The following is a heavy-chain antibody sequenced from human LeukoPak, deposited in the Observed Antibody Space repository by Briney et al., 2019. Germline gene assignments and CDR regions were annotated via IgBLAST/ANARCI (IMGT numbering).Heavy chain of an antibody. CDR2: IYPADSDI. CDR1: GYSINNYW. D-gene: IGHD2-15*01. CDR3: ARKKYCSGGSCYPCFAP. Sequence: GESLKISCKGSGYSINNYWIGWVRQMPGKGLEWMGIIYPADSDIRYSPSFQGQVTISADKSISTAYLQWSSLKASDTAMYYCARKKYCSGGSCYPCFAPGGQGTLVTVSS. J-gene: IGHJ5*02. V-gene: IGHV5-51*01.